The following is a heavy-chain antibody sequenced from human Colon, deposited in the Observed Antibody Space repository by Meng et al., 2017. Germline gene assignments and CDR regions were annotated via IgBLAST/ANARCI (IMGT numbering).Heavy chain of an antibody. D-gene: IGHD6-19*01. CDR2: ISYDGSNK. CDR3: ARTPDSSGWYYFDY. V-gene: IGHV3-30*04. J-gene: IGHJ4*02. CDR1: GFTFSSYA. Sequence: LTGAASGFTFSSYAMHWVRQAPGKGLEWVAVISYDGSNKYYADSVKGRFTISRDNSKNTLYLQMNSLRAEDTAVYYCARTPDSSGWYYFDYWGQGTLVTVSS.